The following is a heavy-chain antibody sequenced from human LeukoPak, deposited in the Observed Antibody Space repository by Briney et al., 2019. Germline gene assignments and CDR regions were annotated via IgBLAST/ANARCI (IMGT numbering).Heavy chain of an antibody. CDR1: GCSISSGGYS. D-gene: IGHD3-16*01. J-gene: IGHJ4*02. V-gene: IGHV4-30-2*01. Sequence: PSQTLSLTCAVSGCSISSGGYSGSWIRQPPGKGLEWIGYIYHSGSTYYNPSLKSRVTISVDRSKNQFSLKLSSVTAADTAVYYCARVVSGFGYFDYWGQGTLVTVSS. CDR3: ARVVSGFGYFDY. CDR2: IYHSGST.